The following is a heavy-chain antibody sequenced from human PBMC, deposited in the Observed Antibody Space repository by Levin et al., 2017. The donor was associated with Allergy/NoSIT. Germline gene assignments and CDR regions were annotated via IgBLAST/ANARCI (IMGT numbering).Heavy chain of an antibody. CDR2: IYSGGST. D-gene: IGHD3-9*01. CDR1: GFTVSSNY. V-gene: IGHV3-66*02. Sequence: SCAASGFTVSSNYMSWVRQAPGKGLEWVSVIYSGGSTYYADSVKGRFTISRDNSKNTLYLQMNSLRAEDTAVYYCARDLNGDRYFDWLFRHGYYYYMDVWGKGTTVTVSS. CDR3: ARDLNGDRYFDWLFRHGYYYYMDV. J-gene: IGHJ6*03.